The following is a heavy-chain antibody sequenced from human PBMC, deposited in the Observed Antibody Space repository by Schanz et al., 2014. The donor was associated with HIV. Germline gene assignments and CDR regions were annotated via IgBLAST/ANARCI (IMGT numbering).Heavy chain of an antibody. CDR3: AKDQGDVTGTPFDY. D-gene: IGHD1-20*01. CDR1: GFTFSDYY. CDR2: ISYHGTNK. J-gene: IGHJ4*02. V-gene: IGHV3-30*18. Sequence: VQLLESGGGLVQPGGSLRLSCAASGFTFSDYYMNWIRQAPGKGLEWVAVISYHGTNKYYADSVKGRFTISRDNSKNTLYLQMNSLRAEDTAVYYCAKDQGDVTGTPFDYWGQGTLVTVSS.